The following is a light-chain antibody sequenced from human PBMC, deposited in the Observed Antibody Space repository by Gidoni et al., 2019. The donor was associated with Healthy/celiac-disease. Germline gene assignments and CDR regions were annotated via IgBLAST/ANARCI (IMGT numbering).Light chain of an antibody. V-gene: IGKV3-11*01. J-gene: IGKJ1*01. Sequence: EIVLTQSPATLSLSPGERATLSCRASQRVSSYLAWHQQQPGQAPRLLIYDASNKATGIPARFSGSGSGTDFTLTISSLEPEDFAVYYCQQRSNWRTFGQGTKVEIK. CDR2: DAS. CDR3: QQRSNWRT. CDR1: QRVSSY.